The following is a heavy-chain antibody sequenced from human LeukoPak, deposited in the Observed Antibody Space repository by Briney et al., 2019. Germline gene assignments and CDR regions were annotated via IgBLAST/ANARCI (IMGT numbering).Heavy chain of an antibody. V-gene: IGHV4-39*01. CDR1: GGSISSSSYY. D-gene: IGHD3-22*01. CDR3: ASTTDNRHYYDSSVAH. CDR2: IYYSGST. J-gene: IGHJ4*02. Sequence: KSSETLSLTCTVSGGSISSSSYYWGWIRQPPGKGLEWIGSIYYSGSTYYNPSLKSRVTISVDTSKNQFSLKLSSVTAADTAVYYCASTTDNRHYYDSSVAHWGQGTLVTVSS.